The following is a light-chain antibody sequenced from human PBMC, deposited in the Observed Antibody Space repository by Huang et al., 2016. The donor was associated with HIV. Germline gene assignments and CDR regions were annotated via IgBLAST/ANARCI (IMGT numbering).Light chain of an antibody. J-gene: IGKJ4*01. Sequence: DIQMTQSPSSLYASVGGRVTITCRASQTIASYVNWYQQKPGRAPKSLIYAASNLHSGVPFRFSGSGSGTHFTLTINGLQPDDFATYYCQQSYGTPLTFGGGTKVEIK. CDR3: QQSYGTPLT. CDR2: AAS. CDR1: QTIASY. V-gene: IGKV1-39*01.